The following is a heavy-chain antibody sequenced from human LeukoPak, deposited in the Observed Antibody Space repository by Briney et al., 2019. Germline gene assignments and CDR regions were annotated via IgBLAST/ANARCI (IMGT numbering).Heavy chain of an antibody. D-gene: IGHD3-22*01. CDR3: ARRYYYDSSGYYYYPYFDY. CDR1: GYTFTSYG. V-gene: IGHV1-18*01. Sequence: ASVKVSCKASGYTFTSYGISWVRQAPGQGLEWMGWISAYNGNTNYAQKLQGRVTMTTDTSTRTAYMELRSLRSDDTDVYYCARRYYYDSSGYYYYPYFDYWGQGTLVTVSS. CDR2: ISAYNGNT. J-gene: IGHJ4*02.